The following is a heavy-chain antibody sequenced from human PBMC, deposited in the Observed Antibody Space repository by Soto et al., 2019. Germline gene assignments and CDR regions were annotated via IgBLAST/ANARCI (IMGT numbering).Heavy chain of an antibody. D-gene: IGHD6-19*01. CDR3: ARVRTSGWEAAYGMDV. Sequence: PSHTLSLTCAISGDSVSSNSAAWNWIRQSPSRGLEWLGRTYYRSKWYNDYAVSVKSRITINPDTSKNQFSLQLNSVTPEDTAVYYCARVRTSGWEAAYGMDVWGQGTTVTVSS. V-gene: IGHV6-1*01. CDR1: GDSVSSNSAA. CDR2: TYYRSKWYN. J-gene: IGHJ6*02.